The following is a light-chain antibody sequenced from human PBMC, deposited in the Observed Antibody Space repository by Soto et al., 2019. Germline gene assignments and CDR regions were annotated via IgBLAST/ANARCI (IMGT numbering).Light chain of an antibody. CDR3: QQYTTYPYT. CDR1: QSVINW. J-gene: IGKJ5*01. CDR2: DAS. V-gene: IGKV1-5*01. Sequence: DIQMTQSPSTLSASVGDRVTITCRARQSVINWLAWYQQKPGKAPNLLIYDASRLQSGIPSRFSGSGFGTEFTLTISSLQPDDFATYYCQQYTTYPYTFGQGTRLEIK.